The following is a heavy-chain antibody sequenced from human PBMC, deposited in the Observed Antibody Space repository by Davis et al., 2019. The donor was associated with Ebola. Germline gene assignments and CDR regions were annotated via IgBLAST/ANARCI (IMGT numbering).Heavy chain of an antibody. D-gene: IGHD6-19*01. Sequence: GASLKISCAASGFTFSGSAMHWVRQASGKGLEWVGRIRSKANSYATAYAASVKGRFTISRDDSKNTAYLQMNSLKTEDTAVYYCTSGYSSGWDDYWGQGTLVTVSS. CDR1: GFTFSGSA. CDR3: TSGYSSGWDDY. CDR2: IRSKANSYAT. J-gene: IGHJ4*02. V-gene: IGHV3-73*01.